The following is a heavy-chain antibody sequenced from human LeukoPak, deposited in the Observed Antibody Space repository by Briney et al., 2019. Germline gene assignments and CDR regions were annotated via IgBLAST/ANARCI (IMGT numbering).Heavy chain of an antibody. Sequence: SETLSLTCIVSGGSISSSNYYWGWIRQSPGKGLEWIGSIYSRGSTYYNPALRSRVTVSSAMSKIQFSLMLNSVTAADTAVYYCARDKGQYGSGTRGFTWFDPWGQGTLLTVSS. CDR3: ARDKGQYGSGTRGFTWFDP. D-gene: IGHD3-10*01. CDR2: IYSRGST. V-gene: IGHV4-39*07. CDR1: GGSISSSNYY. J-gene: IGHJ5*02.